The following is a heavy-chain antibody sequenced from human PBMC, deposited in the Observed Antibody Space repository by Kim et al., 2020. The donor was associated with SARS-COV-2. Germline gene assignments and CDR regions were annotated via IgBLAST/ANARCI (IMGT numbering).Heavy chain of an antibody. CDR1: GFTFSNYA. J-gene: IGHJ3*02. D-gene: IGHD3-3*01. V-gene: IGHV3-23*01. CDR2: ISGSGYNT. Sequence: GGSLRLSCAASGFTFSNYAMSWVRQAPGKGLEWVSGISGSGYNTYYANSVKGRFTISRDISENTLHLQMNSLRAEDTAVYYCAKDAVTWSRRCSVSVSAYDIWGQGTMVTVSS. CDR3: AKDAVTWSRRCSVSVSAYDI.